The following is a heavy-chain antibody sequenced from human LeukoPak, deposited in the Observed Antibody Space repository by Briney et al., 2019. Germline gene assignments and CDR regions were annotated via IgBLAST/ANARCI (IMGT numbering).Heavy chain of an antibody. J-gene: IGHJ3*01. Sequence: SGGSLRLSCVASGFTLSNYWMQWVRQVPGKGLVWVSRLNGDGTNIIYADSVKGRFTISRDNAENTLYLQMNSLRAEDTALYYCARSQSGVFDVWGQGTMVTVSS. CDR3: ARSQSGVFDV. D-gene: IGHD2-8*01. CDR1: GFTLSNYW. CDR2: LNGDGTNI. V-gene: IGHV3-74*01.